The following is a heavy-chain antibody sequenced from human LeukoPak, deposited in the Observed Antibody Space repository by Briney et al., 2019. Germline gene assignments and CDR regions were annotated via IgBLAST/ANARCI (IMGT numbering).Heavy chain of an antibody. CDR2: LNPNSSDT. D-gene: IGHD6-19*01. CDR3: ARPTLGIAVDTRYWYFDR. CDR1: GYTFTGYY. Sequence: ASVKVSCKASGYTFTGYYIHWVRQAPGQGLEWMGWLNPNSSDTNYGQKIQGRVTTTRDTSISTAYMELSRLRSDDTAVYYCARPTLGIAVDTRYWYFDRWGRGTLVTVSS. J-gene: IGHJ2*01. V-gene: IGHV1-2*02.